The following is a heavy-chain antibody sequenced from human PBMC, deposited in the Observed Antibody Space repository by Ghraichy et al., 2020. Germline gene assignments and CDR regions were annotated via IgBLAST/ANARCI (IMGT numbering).Heavy chain of an antibody. J-gene: IGHJ3*02. Sequence: AGSLRLSCAASGFTFSSYWMSWVRQAPGKGLEWVANIKQDGSQKYYVDSVKGRFTISRDNAKNALSLQMNSLRAEDTAVYYCHSIAATGTGGDAFDIWGQGTMVTVSS. CDR1: GFTFSSYW. CDR3: HSIAATGTGGDAFDI. D-gene: IGHD6-13*01. V-gene: IGHV3-7*01. CDR2: IKQDGSQK.